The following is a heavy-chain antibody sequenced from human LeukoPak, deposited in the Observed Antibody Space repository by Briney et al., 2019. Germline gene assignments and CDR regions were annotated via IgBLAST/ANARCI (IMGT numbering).Heavy chain of an antibody. V-gene: IGHV4-39*07. Sequence: SETLSLTCTVSGGSISSSSYYWGWIRQPPGKGLEWIGNIYYSGSTYYNPSLKSRVTISVDTSKNQFSLKLSSVTAADTAVYYCASRPHSGRNPPDYWGQGTLVTVSS. CDR1: GGSISSSSYY. CDR2: IYYSGST. J-gene: IGHJ4*02. CDR3: ASRPHSGRNPPDY. D-gene: IGHD6-13*01.